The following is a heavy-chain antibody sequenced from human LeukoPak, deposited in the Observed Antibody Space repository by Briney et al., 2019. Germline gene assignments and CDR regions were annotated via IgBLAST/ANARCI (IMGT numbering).Heavy chain of an antibody. CDR1: GYSFTSYW. J-gene: IGHJ4*02. CDR2: IFPADSDT. Sequence: GASLQISCKGSGYSFTSYWIGWVRQMPGKGLEWMGIIFPADSDTRYSPSFQGQVTNSADKSISTAYLQWSSLKASDTAMYYCARGVPKDYWGQGTLVTVSS. D-gene: IGHD2-2*01. CDR3: ARGVPKDY. V-gene: IGHV5-51*01.